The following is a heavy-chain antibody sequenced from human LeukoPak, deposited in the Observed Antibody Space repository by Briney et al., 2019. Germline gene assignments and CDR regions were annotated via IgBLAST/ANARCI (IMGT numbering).Heavy chain of an antibody. CDR3: ARGGKYYDILTGYYRDAYGMDA. CDR1: GGSISSYY. D-gene: IGHD3-9*01. CDR2: IYTSGST. J-gene: IGHJ6*02. V-gene: IGHV4-4*07. Sequence: RTSETLSLTCTVSGGSISSYYWSWIRQPAGKGLEWIGRIYTSGSTNYNPSLKSRVTMSVDTSKNQFSLKLSSVTAADTAVYYCARGGKYYDILTGYYRDAYGMDAWGQGTTVTVSS.